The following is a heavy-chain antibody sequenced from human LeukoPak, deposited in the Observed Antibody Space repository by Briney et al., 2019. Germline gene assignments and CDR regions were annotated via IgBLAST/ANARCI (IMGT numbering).Heavy chain of an antibody. J-gene: IGHJ4*02. CDR1: GFTVSSNY. CDR3: ARDVSQTYFDY. V-gene: IGHV3-33*08. Sequence: GGSLRLSCAASGFTVSSNYMSWVRQAPGKGLEWVAVIWYDGSNKYYADSVKGRFTISRDNSKNTLYLQMNSLRAEDTAVYYCARDVSQTYFDYWGQGTLVTVSS. CDR2: IWYDGSNK.